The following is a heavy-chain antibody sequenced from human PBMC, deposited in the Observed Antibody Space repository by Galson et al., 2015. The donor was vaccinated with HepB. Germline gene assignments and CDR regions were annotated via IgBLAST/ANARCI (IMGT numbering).Heavy chain of an antibody. Sequence: SLRLSCAASGFTFNGYSMNWVRQAPGTGLEWLSYISSSSSTTMYYADAVKGRFTISRDNAKSSLYLQMNSLRAEDTAVYYCARERGSIFSQLFYFDYWGQGALVTVSS. CDR2: ISSSSSTTM. CDR1: GFTFNGYS. J-gene: IGHJ4*02. D-gene: IGHD3-9*01. CDR3: ARERGSIFSQLFYFDY. V-gene: IGHV3-48*04.